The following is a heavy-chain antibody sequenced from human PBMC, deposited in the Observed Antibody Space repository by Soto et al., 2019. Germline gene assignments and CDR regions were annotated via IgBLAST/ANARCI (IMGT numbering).Heavy chain of an antibody. D-gene: IGHD6-13*01. CDR2: ITPISGTA. V-gene: IGHV1-69*06. CDR3: AREPPYSSSWYGGWFDP. Sequence: QVRLVQSGAEVKKPGSSVKVSCKASGGTFSSYAISWVRQAPGQGLEWIGGITPISGTANYAQRFQDRVTITADKSTSTAYMELSSLRSEDTAVYYCAREPPYSSSWYGGWFDPWGQGTLVTVSS. CDR1: GGTFSSYA. J-gene: IGHJ5*02.